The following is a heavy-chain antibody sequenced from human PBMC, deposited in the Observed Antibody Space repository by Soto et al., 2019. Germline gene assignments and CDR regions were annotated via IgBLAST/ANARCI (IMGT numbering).Heavy chain of an antibody. D-gene: IGHD1-1*01. CDR3: ARDRRVLERRGGYYYYVMDV. Sequence: PSETLSLTCTGSGASMNSATEYWAWIRQHPGKGLEWLGHIHYSGSTYYNPSLKSRLTKSVDTSKTQFSLTLSYVTAADTAVDCCARDRRVLERRGGYYYYVMDVWGQGTTVTVSS. CDR2: IHYSGST. CDR1: GASMNSATEY. J-gene: IGHJ6*02. V-gene: IGHV4-31*03.